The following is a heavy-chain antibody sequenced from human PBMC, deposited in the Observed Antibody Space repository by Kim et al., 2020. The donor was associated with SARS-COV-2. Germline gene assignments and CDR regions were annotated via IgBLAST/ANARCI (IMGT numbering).Heavy chain of an antibody. J-gene: IGHJ4*02. CDR3: ARRAVGYSSSWQNFDY. CDR1: GGSFSGYY. V-gene: IGHV4-34*01. CDR2: INHSGSS. Sequence: SETLSLTCAVYGGSFSGYYWSWIRQPPGKGLEWIGEINHSGSSNYNPSLKSRVTISVDTSKNQFSLKLSSVTAADTAVYYCARRAVGYSSSWQNFDYWGQGTLVTVSS. D-gene: IGHD6-13*01.